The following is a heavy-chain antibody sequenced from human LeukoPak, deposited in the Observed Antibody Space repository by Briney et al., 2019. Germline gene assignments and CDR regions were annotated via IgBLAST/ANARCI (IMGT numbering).Heavy chain of an antibody. J-gene: IGHJ2*01. CDR1: GFTFNTYE. D-gene: IGHD1-26*01. CDR3: ARDREWYFDL. CDR2: ISGSGGS. V-gene: IGHV3-48*03. Sequence: GGSLRLSCTASGFTFNTYEMNWVRQAPGKGLEWVSFISGSGGSIYYADSLYYADSVKGRFTISRDNSKNTLYLQMNSLRAEDTAVYYCARDREWYFDLWGRGTLVTVSS.